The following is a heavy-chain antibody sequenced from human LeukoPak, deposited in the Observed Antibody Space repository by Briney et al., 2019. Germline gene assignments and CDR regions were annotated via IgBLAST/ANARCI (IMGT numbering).Heavy chain of an antibody. J-gene: IGHJ4*02. D-gene: IGHD3-10*01. V-gene: IGHV4-61*02. CDR3: ATRRPPGDY. CDR2: IYTSGST. CDR1: GGSISSGSYY. Sequence: SETLSLTCTVSGGSISSGSYYWSWIRQPAGKGLEWIGRIYTSGSTNYNPSLKSRVTISVDTSKNQFSLKLSSVTAADTAVYYCATRRPPGDYWGQGTLVTVSS.